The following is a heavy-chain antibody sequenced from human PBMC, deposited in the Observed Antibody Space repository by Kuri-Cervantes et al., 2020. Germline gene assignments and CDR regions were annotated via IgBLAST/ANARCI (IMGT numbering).Heavy chain of an antibody. CDR1: GGSFSGYY. D-gene: IGHD6-19*01. V-gene: IGHV3-30-3*01. CDR2: ISYDGSNK. CDR3: ARDPNSSGRDADNWFDP. J-gene: IGHJ5*02. Sequence: LSLTCDVYGGSFSGYYWSWIRQSPGKGLEWVAVISYDGSNKYYADSVKGRFTISRDNSKNTLYLQMNSLRDEDTAVYHCARDPNSSGRDADNWFDPWGQGTLVTVSS.